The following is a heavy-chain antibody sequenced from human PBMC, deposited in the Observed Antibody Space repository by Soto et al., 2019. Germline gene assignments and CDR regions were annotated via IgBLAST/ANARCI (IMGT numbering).Heavy chain of an antibody. J-gene: IGHJ4*02. D-gene: IGHD6-19*01. CDR1: GYTFTSYA. V-gene: IGHV1-3*01. CDR3: ARAPPENIAVAGFDY. Sequence: ASVKVSCKASGYTFTSYAMHWVRQAPGQRLEWMGWINAGNGNTKYSQKFQGRVTITRDTSASTAYMELSSLRSEDTAVCYCARAPPENIAVAGFDYWGQGTLVTVSS. CDR2: INAGNGNT.